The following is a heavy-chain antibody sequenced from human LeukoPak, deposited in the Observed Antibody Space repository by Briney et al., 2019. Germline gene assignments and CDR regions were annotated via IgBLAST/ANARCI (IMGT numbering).Heavy chain of an antibody. J-gene: IGHJ4*02. CDR2: ISAYNGNT. CDR1: GYTFTSYG. D-gene: IGHD1-1*01. CDR3: AGDLRYNWNDGNINFDY. V-gene: IGHV1-18*01. Sequence: ASVKVSCKASGYTFTSYGISWVRQAPGQGLEWMGWISAYNGNTNYAQKLQGRVTMTTDTSTSTAYMELRSLRSDDTAVYYCAGDLRYNWNDGNINFDYWGQGTLVTVSS.